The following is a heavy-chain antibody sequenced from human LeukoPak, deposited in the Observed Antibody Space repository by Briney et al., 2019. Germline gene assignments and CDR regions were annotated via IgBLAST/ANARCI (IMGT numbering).Heavy chain of an antibody. CDR3: ARPRGTADYYYYGMDV. D-gene: IGHD1-26*01. V-gene: IGHV1-2*02. J-gene: IGHJ6*02. Sequence: ASVKVSCKASGYTFTGYHMHWVRQAPGQGLEWMGWINPNSGGTNYAQKFQGRVTMTRDTSISTAYMELSRLRSDDTAVYYCARPRGTADYYYYGMDVWGQGTTVPVSS. CDR2: INPNSGGT. CDR1: GYTFTGYH.